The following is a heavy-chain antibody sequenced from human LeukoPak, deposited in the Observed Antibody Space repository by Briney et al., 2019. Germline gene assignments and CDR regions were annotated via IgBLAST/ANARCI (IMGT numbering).Heavy chain of an antibody. Sequence: GGSLRLSCAASRSIFTTYGIHWARQAPGKGLEWVAVISYDGSNTLYTDSVKGRFTVSRDDSKNTVYLQMNSLRGDDTAVYHCARDPQRWQQLPHYWYLDLWGRGTLVTVSS. CDR3: ARDPQRWQQLPHYWYLDL. D-gene: IGHD5-24*01. CDR2: ISYDGSNT. CDR1: RSIFTTYG. J-gene: IGHJ2*01. V-gene: IGHV3-30*05.